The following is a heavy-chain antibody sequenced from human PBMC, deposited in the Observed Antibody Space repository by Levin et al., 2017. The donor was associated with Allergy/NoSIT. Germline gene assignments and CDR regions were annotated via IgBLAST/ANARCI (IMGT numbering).Heavy chain of an antibody. CDR1: GYTFTSYA. D-gene: IGHD2-2*01. CDR3: ARWAIHQSPSWYYFDY. J-gene: IGHJ4*02. V-gene: IGHV1-3*01. Sequence: GESLKISCKASGYTFTSYAMHWVRQAPGQRLEWMGWINAGNGNTKYSQKFQGRVTITRDTSASTAYMELSSLRSEDTAVYYCARWAIHQSPSWYYFDYWGQGTLVTVSS. CDR2: INAGNGNT.